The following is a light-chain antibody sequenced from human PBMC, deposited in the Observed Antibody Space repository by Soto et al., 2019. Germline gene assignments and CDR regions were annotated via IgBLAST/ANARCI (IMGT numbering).Light chain of an antibody. Sequence: QAALAQPASVSGSPGQSSTISCTGTSSDVGAYDFVSWYQQRPDKAPKLMIYEVSNRPSGVSYRFSGSKSVNTATLTISGLQAEDEADYYCSSYTTSSTRVFGTGTKVTVL. CDR2: EVS. CDR3: SSYTTSSTRV. V-gene: IGLV2-14*03. J-gene: IGLJ1*01. CDR1: SSDVGAYDF.